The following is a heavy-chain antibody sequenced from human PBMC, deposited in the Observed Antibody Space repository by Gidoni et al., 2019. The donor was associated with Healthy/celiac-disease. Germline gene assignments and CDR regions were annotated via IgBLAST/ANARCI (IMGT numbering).Heavy chain of an antibody. J-gene: IGHJ4*02. CDR3: ARAADSSGYYQYYFDY. V-gene: IGHV1-2*06. Sequence: QVQLVQSGAEVKKPGASVKVSCKASGYTLTGYYMHWVRQAPGQGLEWMGRINPNSGGTNYAQKFQGRVTMTRDTSISTAYMELSRLRSDDTAVYYCARAADSSGYYQYYFDYWGQGTLVTVSS. CDR2: INPNSGGT. CDR1: GYTLTGYY. D-gene: IGHD3-22*01.